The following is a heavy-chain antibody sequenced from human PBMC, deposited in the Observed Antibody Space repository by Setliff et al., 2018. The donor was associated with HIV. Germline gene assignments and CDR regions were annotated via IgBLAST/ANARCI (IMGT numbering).Heavy chain of an antibody. V-gene: IGHV1-3*01. J-gene: IGHJ6*02. CDR2: INAGNGNT. Sequence: ASVKVSCKASGYTFTSYAMHWVRQAPGQRLEWMGWINAGNGNTKYSQKFQGRVTITRDTSASTAYMELSSLRSEDTAVYYCARDSFGGEFTYYYYGMDVWGQGTTVTVS. CDR3: ARDSFGGEFTYYYYGMDV. CDR1: GYTFTSYA. D-gene: IGHD3-10*01.